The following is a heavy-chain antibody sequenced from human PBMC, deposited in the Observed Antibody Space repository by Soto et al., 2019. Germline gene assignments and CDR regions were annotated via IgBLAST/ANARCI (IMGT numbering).Heavy chain of an antibody. CDR1: GYTFTSHS. CDR2: ISAYNGYT. Sequence: QVQLVQSGAEVKKPGASVKVSCKASGYTFTSHSIIWVRRAPGEGLEWVGWISAYNGYTNSAENFQGRVTMTTDAPTNAASRGLRSLRSDDTAVDYCARVGYYYGSGSYGFAPWGRGPLVTVSS. D-gene: IGHD3-10*01. V-gene: IGHV1-18*04. J-gene: IGHJ5*02. CDR3: ARVGYYYGSGSYGFAP.